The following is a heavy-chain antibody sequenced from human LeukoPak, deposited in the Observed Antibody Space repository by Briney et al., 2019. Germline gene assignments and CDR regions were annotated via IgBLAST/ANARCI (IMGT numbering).Heavy chain of an antibody. CDR2: ISYDGSNK. V-gene: IGHV3-30-3*01. CDR3: ARDRYSSLGRTDY. Sequence: GGSLRLSCSASGFTFSDYAMDWVRQAPGKGLEWVAVISYDGSNKYYADSVKGRFTISRDNSKNTLYLQMNSLRAEDTAVYYCARDRYSSLGRTDYWGQGTLVTVSS. D-gene: IGHD6-6*01. CDR1: GFTFSDYA. J-gene: IGHJ4*02.